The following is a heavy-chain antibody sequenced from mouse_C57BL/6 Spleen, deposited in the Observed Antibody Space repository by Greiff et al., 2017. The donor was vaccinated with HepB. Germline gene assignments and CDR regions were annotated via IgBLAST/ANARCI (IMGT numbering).Heavy chain of an antibody. CDR3: ASPMVTSFDY. CDR1: GYAFSSSW. J-gene: IGHJ2*01. CDR2: IYPGDGDT. Sequence: QVQLQQSGPELVKPGASVKISCKASGYAFSSSWMNWVKQRPGKGLEWIGRIYPGDGDTNYNGKFKGKATLTADKSSSTAYMQLSSLTSEDSAVYFCASPMVTSFDYWGQGTTLTVSS. D-gene: IGHD2-2*01. V-gene: IGHV1-82*01.